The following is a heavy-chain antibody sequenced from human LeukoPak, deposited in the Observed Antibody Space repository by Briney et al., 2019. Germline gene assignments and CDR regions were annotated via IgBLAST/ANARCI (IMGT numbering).Heavy chain of an antibody. CDR2: INPKTGGT. CDR3: VPGEGSYYYDTSGCYYFDY. CDR1: GYTFTDYH. V-gene: IGHV1-2*02. J-gene: IGHJ4*02. D-gene: IGHD3-22*01. Sequence: ASVKVSCKSSGYTFTDYHMHCVRQAPGQGLEWMGWINPKTGGTDYAQNFQGRVTMTRDTSISTAYMELSRLRSDDTAVYYCVPGEGSYYYDTSGCYYFDYWGQGSLVTVSS.